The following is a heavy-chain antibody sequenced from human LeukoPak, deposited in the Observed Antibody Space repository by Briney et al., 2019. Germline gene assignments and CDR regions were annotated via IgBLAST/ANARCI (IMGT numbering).Heavy chain of an antibody. J-gene: IGHJ6*02. V-gene: IGHV3-53*01. CDR3: AKAASSSWPSYYYGMDV. D-gene: IGHD6-13*01. CDR2: IYNGGAT. CDR1: GFIVSNYY. Sequence: GGSLRLSCAASGFIVSNYYMNWVRQAPGKGLECVSVIYNGGATYYADSVKGPFTISRDNSKNTLYLQMSSLRVDDTAVYYCAKAASSSWPSYYYGMDVWGQGTTVTVSS.